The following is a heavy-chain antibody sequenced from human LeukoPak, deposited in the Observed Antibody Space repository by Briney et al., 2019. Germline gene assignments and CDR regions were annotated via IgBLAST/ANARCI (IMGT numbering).Heavy chain of an antibody. CDR1: GFTFSSYG. J-gene: IGHJ4*02. V-gene: IGHV3-33*01. CDR3: ARGSSSGWYSGSVDY. Sequence: GGSLRLSCAASGFTFSSYGMHWVRQAPGRGLEWVAVIWYDGSNKYYADSVKGRFTISRDNSKNTLYLQMNSLRAEDRAVYYCARGSSSGWYSGSVDYWGQGTLVTVSS. D-gene: IGHD6-19*01. CDR2: IWYDGSNK.